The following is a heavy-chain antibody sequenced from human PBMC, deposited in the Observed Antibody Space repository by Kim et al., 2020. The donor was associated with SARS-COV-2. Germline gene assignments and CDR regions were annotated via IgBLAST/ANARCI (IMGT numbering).Heavy chain of an antibody. CDR2: ISSSGDTI. CDR3: ALPLGIAAYYYVMDF. Sequence: GGSLRLSCVASGFRFRNYEMNWVRQAPGKGLEWISYISSSGDTIYYTDSVKGRFTISRDNAKNPEYLQMNSLRAEDRAVYYCALPLGIAAYYYVMDFWGQGTTVTVSS. J-gene: IGHJ6*02. D-gene: IGHD6-25*01. V-gene: IGHV3-48*03. CDR1: GFRFRNYE.